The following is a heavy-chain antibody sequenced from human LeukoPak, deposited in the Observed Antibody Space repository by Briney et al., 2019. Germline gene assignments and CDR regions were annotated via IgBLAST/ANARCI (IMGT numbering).Heavy chain of an antibody. CDR1: GYSFTIYW. V-gene: IGHV5-51*01. CDR2: IYPGDSDT. CDR3: AKTRILGRGDAFDI. Sequence: GESLKISCKASGYSFTIYWIGWVRQMPGKGLEWMGVIYPGDSDTIYSPSFQGQVTISADKSISTAYLQWSSLKASDTAMYYCAKTRILGRGDAFDIWGQGTMVTVSS. D-gene: IGHD2-15*01. J-gene: IGHJ3*02.